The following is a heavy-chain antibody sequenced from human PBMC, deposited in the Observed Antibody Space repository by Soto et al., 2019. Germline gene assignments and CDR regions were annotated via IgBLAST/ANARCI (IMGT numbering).Heavy chain of an antibody. CDR1: GFSFGSYI. CDR3: ARSITSGDV. Sequence: PGGSLRLSCAASGFSFGSYIMNWVRQAPGKGLEWISSITTSGGSRYYADSVRGRFTISRDNAKNSLYLEMNSLRADDTAVYYCARSITSGDVWGPGTPVTVYS. CDR2: ITTSGGSR. D-gene: IGHD2-2*01. J-gene: IGHJ6*02. V-gene: IGHV3-21*01.